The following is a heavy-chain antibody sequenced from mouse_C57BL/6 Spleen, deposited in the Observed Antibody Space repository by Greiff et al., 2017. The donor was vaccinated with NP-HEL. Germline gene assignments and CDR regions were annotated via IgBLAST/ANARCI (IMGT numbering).Heavy chain of an antibody. CDR2: IYPGDGDT. CDR1: GYAFSSSW. V-gene: IGHV1-82*01. D-gene: IGHD2-1*01. Sequence: VQLQQSGPELVKPGASVKISCKASGYAFSSSWMNWVKQRPGKGLEWIGRIYPGDGDTNYNGKFKGKATLTADKSSSTAYIQLSSLTSEDSAVYFCAREDYGNYGGYFDVWGTGTTVTVSS. CDR3: AREDYGNYGGYFDV. J-gene: IGHJ1*03.